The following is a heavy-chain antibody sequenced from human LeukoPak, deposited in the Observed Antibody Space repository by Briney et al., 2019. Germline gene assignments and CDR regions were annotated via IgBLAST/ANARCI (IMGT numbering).Heavy chain of an antibody. V-gene: IGHV3-23*01. CDR2: ISGSSGST. D-gene: IGHD1-26*01. CDR1: GFTFSSYA. CDR3: AKESSFSGSYYYYHGMDV. Sequence: GGSLRLSCAASGFTFSSYAMTWVRQAPGKGLEWVSAISGSSGSTYYADSVKGRFTISRDNSKNTLYVQMNSLRAEDTAVNYCAKESSFSGSYYYYHGMDVWGQGTTVTVSS. J-gene: IGHJ6*02.